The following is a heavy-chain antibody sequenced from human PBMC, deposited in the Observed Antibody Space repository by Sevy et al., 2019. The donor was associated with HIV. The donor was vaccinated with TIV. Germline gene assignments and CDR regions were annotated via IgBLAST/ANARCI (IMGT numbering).Heavy chain of an antibody. Sequence: GGSLRLSCVASGFTFSSYTMNWVRQAPGKGLEWVSSISSSSSYIFYADSVKGRFTISRDNAKNSLYLQMNSLRDEDTAVYCCARGGCTSSSCYLFDYWGQGTLVTVSS. CDR1: GFTFSSYT. V-gene: IGHV3-21*01. D-gene: IGHD2-2*01. J-gene: IGHJ4*02. CDR2: ISSSSSYI. CDR3: ARGGCTSSSCYLFDY.